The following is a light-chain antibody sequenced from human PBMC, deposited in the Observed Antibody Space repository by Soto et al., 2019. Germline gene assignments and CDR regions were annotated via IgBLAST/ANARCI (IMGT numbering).Light chain of an antibody. CDR1: SGSVSSSYY. Sequence: QAVVTQEPSLSVSPGGTVTLTCGLTSGSVSSSYYTSWYQQTPGRAPRTLIYNTNIRSSGVPDRFSGSILGNKAALTITGAQADDESDYYCQSYVSTLRGVVCGGGTKLTVL. CDR2: NTN. CDR3: QSYVSTLRGVV. J-gene: IGLJ2*01. V-gene: IGLV8-61*01.